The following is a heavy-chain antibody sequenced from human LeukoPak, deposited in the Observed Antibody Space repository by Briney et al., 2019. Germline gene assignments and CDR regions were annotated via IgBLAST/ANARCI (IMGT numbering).Heavy chain of an antibody. Sequence: SETPSLTCAVYGGSFSGYYWSWIRQPPGKGLEWIGEINHSGSTNYNPSLKSRVTISVDTSKNQFSLKLSSVTAADTAVYYCARGWGPEYSSSDYYYYGMDVWGQGTTVTVSS. CDR2: INHSGST. CDR3: ARGWGPEYSSSDYYYYGMDV. CDR1: GGSFSGYY. J-gene: IGHJ6*02. D-gene: IGHD6-6*01. V-gene: IGHV4-34*01.